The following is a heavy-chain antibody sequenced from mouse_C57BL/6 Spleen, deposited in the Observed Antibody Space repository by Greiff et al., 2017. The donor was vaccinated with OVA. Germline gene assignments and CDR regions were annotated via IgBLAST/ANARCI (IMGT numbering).Heavy chain of an antibody. CDR1: GYTFTSYW. CDR3: ARSSVLRSPARGYFDV. J-gene: IGHJ1*03. CDR2: IDPSDSET. Sequence: QVQLQQPGAELVRPGSSVKLSCKASGYTFTSYWMHWVKQRPIQGLEWIGNIDPSDSETHYNQKFKDKATLTVDKSSSTAYMQLSSLTSEDSAVYYCARSSVLRSPARGYFDVWGTGTTVTVSS. D-gene: IGHD1-1*01. V-gene: IGHV1-52*01.